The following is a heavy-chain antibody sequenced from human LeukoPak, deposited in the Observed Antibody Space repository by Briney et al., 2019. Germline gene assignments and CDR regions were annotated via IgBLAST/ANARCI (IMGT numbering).Heavy chain of an antibody. V-gene: IGHV3-33*01. J-gene: IGHJ4*02. Sequence: GRSLRLSCAASGFTLSSSGMHWVRQAPGKGLEWVAVIWGDENRKYYGDSVRGRFTISRDNAKNTLYLQMDSLRVEDTAVYYCARDVGSAPFDYWGQGTLVTVSS. CDR2: IWGDENRK. CDR1: GFTLSSSG. D-gene: IGHD6-25*01. CDR3: ARDVGSAPFDY.